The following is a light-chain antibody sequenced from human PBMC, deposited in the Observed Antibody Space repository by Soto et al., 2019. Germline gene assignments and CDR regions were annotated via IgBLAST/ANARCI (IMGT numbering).Light chain of an antibody. CDR1: NIGGQN. CDR3: QVWDSSTFVV. Sequence: SYELTQPLSVSVALGQTARIPCTGNNIGGQNVHWYQQKPGQAPVLVVYNENSRPSGIPERFSGSKSGNSATLTVTRAQAEDEADYYCQVWDSSTFVVFGGGTKLTVL. CDR2: NEN. V-gene: IGLV3-9*01. J-gene: IGLJ2*01.